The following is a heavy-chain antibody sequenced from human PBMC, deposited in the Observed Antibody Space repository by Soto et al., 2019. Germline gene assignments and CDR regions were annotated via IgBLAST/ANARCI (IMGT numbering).Heavy chain of an antibody. J-gene: IGHJ5*02. CDR3: ASPKIAFYNWFDP. D-gene: IGHD3-3*02. V-gene: IGHV4-39*01. CDR1: GGSIASSLYY. Sequence: PSETLSLTCTVSGGSIASSLYYWGWVRQSPGKGLEWIESIYYSGSTYYNPSLKSRVTISVDTSKNQFSLKLSSVTAADTAVYYCASPKIAFYNWFDPWGQGTLVTVSS. CDR2: IYYSGST.